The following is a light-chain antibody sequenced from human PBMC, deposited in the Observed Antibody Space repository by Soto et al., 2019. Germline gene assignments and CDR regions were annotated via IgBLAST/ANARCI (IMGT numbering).Light chain of an antibody. CDR2: EVS. CDR3: TSYAGSNIWV. Sequence: QSALTQPPSASGSAGRSVTISCTGSSSDVGAYKYVSWYQQYPGKAPKLMIYEVSKRPSGVPDRFSGSKSGNTASLTVSGLQAEDETDYYCTSYAGSNIWVFGGGTKLTV. CDR1: SSDVGAYKY. V-gene: IGLV2-8*01. J-gene: IGLJ3*02.